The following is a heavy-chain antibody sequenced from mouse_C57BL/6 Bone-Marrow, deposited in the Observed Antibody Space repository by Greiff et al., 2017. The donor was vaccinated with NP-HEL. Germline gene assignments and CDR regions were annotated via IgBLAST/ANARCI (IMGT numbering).Heavy chain of an antibody. V-gene: IGHV2-4*01. CDR2: IWSGGST. Sequence: VMLVESGPGLVQPSQSLSITCTVSGFSLTSYGVHWVRQPPGKGLEWLGVIWSGGSTDYNAAFISRLSISKDNSKSQVFFKMNSLQADDTAIYYCAKLLEFAYWGQGTLVTVSA. CDR1: GFSLTSYG. J-gene: IGHJ3*01. D-gene: IGHD1-1*01. CDR3: AKLLEFAY.